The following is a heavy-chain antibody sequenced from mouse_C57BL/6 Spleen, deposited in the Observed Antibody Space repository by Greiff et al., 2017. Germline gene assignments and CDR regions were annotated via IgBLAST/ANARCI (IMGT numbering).Heavy chain of an antibody. CDR1: GYAFSSSW. J-gene: IGHJ3*01. D-gene: IGHD3-2*01. CDR3: AKTAWFAY. V-gene: IGHV1-82*01. Sequence: QVQLKESGPELVKPGASVKISCKASGYAFSSSWMNWVKQRPGKGLEWIGRIYPGDGDTNYNGKFKGKATLTTDKSSSTAYMQHSSLTSEDSAVYFCAKTAWFAYWSQGTLVTVSA. CDR2: IYPGDGDT.